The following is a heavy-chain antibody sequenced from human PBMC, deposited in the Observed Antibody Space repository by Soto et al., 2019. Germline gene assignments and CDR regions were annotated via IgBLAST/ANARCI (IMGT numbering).Heavy chain of an antibody. D-gene: IGHD3-3*01. Sequence: GGSLRLSCAASRFTFSSYAMSWVRQAPGKGLGWGSAISGSGGSTYYADSVKGRFTISRDNSKNTLYLQMNSLRAEDTAVYYCAKDGPYGDDFSVFDYWGQGHLVTVSS. CDR1: RFTFSSYA. CDR2: ISGSGGST. CDR3: AKDGPYGDDFSVFDY. V-gene: IGHV3-23*01. J-gene: IGHJ4*02.